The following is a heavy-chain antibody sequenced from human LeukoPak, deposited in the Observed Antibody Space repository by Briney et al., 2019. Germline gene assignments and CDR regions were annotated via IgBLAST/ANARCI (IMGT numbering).Heavy chain of an antibody. CDR2: ISSSGSTI. Sequence: GGSLRLSCAASGFTFSSYEMNWVRQAPGKGLERVSYISSSGSTIYYADSVKGRFTISRDNAKNSLYLQMNSLRAEDTAVYYCARLGIAAAGEVDYWGQGTLVTVSS. D-gene: IGHD6-13*01. J-gene: IGHJ4*02. CDR3: ARLGIAAAGEVDY. CDR1: GFTFSSYE. V-gene: IGHV3-48*03.